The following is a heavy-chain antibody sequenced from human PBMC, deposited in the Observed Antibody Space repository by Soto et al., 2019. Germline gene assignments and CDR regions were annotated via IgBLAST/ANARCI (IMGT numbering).Heavy chain of an antibody. CDR3: ARVGGWYCSSTSCYELGAFDI. CDR1: GYTFTSYG. V-gene: IGHV1-18*01. J-gene: IGHJ3*02. D-gene: IGHD2-2*01. CDR2: ISAYNGNT. Sequence: ASVKVSCKASGYTFTSYGISWVRQAPGQGLEWMGWISAYNGNTNYAQKLQGRVTVTTDTSTSTAYMELRSLRSDDTAVYYCARVGGWYCSSTSCYELGAFDIWGQGTMVTVSS.